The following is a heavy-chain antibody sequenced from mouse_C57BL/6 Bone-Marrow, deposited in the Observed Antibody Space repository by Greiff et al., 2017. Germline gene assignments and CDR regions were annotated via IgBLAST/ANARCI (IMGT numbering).Heavy chain of an antibody. CDR1: GYSITSGYD. Sequence: EVQLQQSGPGMVKPSQSLSLTCTVTGYSITSGYDWHWIRHFPGNKLEWMGYISYSGSTNYNPSLKSRITITHDTSKNHFFLKLNSVTTEDTATYDCARGGATRDFDYWGQGTTLTVSS. CDR2: ISYSGST. V-gene: IGHV3-1*01. D-gene: IGHD6-1*01. CDR3: ARGGATRDFDY. J-gene: IGHJ2*01.